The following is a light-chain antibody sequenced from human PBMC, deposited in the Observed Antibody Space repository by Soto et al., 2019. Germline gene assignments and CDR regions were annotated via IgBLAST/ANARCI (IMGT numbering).Light chain of an antibody. J-gene: IGLJ2*01. V-gene: IGLV1-40*01. Sequence: QAVVTKPPSVSGAPGQRVTISCTGSRSNIGAGYDVHWYQQLPGTAPKLLIYGNSNRPSGVPDPFSGSKSGTSASLAITGLQAEDXADYYFQSHESSLSVVVFGGGTKLTVL. CDR3: QSHESSLSVVV. CDR2: GNS. CDR1: RSNIGAGYD.